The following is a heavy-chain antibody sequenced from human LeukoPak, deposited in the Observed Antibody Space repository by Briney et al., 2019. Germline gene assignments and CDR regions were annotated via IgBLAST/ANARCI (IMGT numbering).Heavy chain of an antibody. CDR2: IYYTGIT. CDR3: ARAGEQWLDYFDY. V-gene: IGHV4-59*02. D-gene: IGHD6-19*01. Sequence: PSETLSLTCTVSGDSVTGYYWSWVRQSPEKGLESIGFIYYTGITYYNPSLKSRVTISIHTSQNQFSLRLTSVTAADTAVYYCARAGEQWLDYFDYWGQGTLVTVSS. J-gene: IGHJ4*02. CDR1: GDSVTGYY.